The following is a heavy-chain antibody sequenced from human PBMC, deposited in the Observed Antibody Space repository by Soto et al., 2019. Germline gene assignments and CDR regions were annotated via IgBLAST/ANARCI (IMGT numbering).Heavy chain of an antibody. Sequence: EVQLVQSGAEVKKPGESLKISCKGXXYXXXSYWIGWXXXMPGKXLEWMGIIYPGDSDTRYSPSFQGQVTISADKSISTAYLQWSSLKASDTAMYYCARTSXAXKYXYGMDVWGQGTTVTVSS. J-gene: IGHJ6*02. V-gene: IGHV5-51*01. CDR1: XYXXXSYW. CDR2: IYPGDSDT. CDR3: ARTSXAXKYXYGMDV.